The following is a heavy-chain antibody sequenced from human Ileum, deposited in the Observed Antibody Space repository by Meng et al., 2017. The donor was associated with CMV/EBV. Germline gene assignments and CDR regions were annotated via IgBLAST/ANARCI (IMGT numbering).Heavy chain of an antibody. D-gene: IGHD3-3*01. CDR3: ARASTTGRVFGVVPPDKSYFDY. J-gene: IGHJ4*02. V-gene: IGHV1-18*01. Sequence: ASVKVSRKASGYSFTTYGITWVRQAPGKGLEWMGWIDPYHGNASYSQKFQGRLALTTDTSTLTAYLELRSLGSDDSALYYCARASTTGRVFGVVPPDKSYFDYWGQGALVTVSS. CDR2: IDPYHGNA. CDR1: GYSFTTYG.